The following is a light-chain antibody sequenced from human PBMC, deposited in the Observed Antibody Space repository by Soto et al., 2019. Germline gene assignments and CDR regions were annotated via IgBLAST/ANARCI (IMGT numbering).Light chain of an antibody. J-gene: IGLJ2*01. CDR2: EVS. V-gene: IGLV2-14*01. CDR3: SSYTSSSTLV. Sequence: QSVLTQPAAVSGSPGQSITISCTGTSSDVGGYNYVSWYQQHPGKAPKLMIYEVSNRPSGVSNRFSRSKSGNTASLTISGLQAEDEAEYYCSSYTSSSTLVFGGGTKLTVL. CDR1: SSDVGGYNY.